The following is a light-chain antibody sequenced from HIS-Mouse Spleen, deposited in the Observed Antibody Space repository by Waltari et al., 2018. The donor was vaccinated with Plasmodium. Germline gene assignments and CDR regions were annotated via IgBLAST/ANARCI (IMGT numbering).Light chain of an antibody. V-gene: IGKV1-5*03. J-gene: IGKJ2*01. CDR2: KAS. CDR1: QSISSW. Sequence: DIQMTQSPSTLSASVGDRVTITCRASQSISSWLAWYQQKPGKAPKLLIYKASSLESGVQSRFSGSGSGTEFTLTSSSLQPDDFATYYCQQYNSYSYTFGQGTKLEIK. CDR3: QQYNSYSYT.